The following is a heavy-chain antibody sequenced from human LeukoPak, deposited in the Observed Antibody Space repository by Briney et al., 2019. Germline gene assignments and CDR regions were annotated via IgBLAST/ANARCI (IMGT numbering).Heavy chain of an antibody. Sequence: GGSLRLSCAASGFTFSSAWMHWVRQTPGKGLVWVSRINSDGSSTNYADSVKGRFTISRDNAKNMVNLQMNSLRAEDTAIYYCTRDYAYAMAVWGQGTTVTVSS. J-gene: IGHJ6*02. CDR1: GFTFSSAW. D-gene: IGHD2-2*01. V-gene: IGHV3-74*01. CDR2: INSDGSST. CDR3: TRDYAYAMAV.